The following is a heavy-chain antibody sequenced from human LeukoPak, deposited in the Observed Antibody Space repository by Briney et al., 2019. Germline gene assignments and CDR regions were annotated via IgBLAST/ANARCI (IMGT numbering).Heavy chain of an antibody. CDR2: ISSSGSTI. J-gene: IGHJ6*03. CDR1: GFTFSSYE. D-gene: IGHD4-17*01. CDR3: ARVVGDYGYMDV. Sequence: GGSLRLSCAASGFTFSSYEMNWVRQAPGKGLEWVSYISSSGSTIYYADSVKGRFTISRDNSKNTLYLQMGSLRAEDMAVYYCARVVGDYGYMDVWGKGTTVTVSS. V-gene: IGHV3-48*03.